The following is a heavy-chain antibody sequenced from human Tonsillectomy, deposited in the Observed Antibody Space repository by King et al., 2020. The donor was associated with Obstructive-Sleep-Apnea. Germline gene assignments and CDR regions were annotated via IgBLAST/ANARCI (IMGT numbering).Heavy chain of an antibody. CDR2: ISSSSSTI. D-gene: IGHD3-22*01. CDR1: GFTFSSYS. Sequence: QLVQSGGGLVQPGGSLRLSCAASGFTFSSYSMNWVRQAPGKGLECVSYISSSSSTIYYADSVKGRLTISRDNAKNSLYLQMNSLRAEDTAVYYCARGASTMIVVVTADYWGQGTLVTVSS. V-gene: IGHV3-48*01. CDR3: ARGASTMIVVVTADY. J-gene: IGHJ4*02.